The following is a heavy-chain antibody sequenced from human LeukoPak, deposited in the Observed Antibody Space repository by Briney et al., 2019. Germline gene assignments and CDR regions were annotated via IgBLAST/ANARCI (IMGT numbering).Heavy chain of an antibody. V-gene: IGHV3-33*01. CDR2: IWYDGSNK. CDR1: GFTFSSYG. J-gene: IGHJ4*02. D-gene: IGHD6-19*01. Sequence: GRSLRLSCAASGFTFSSYGMHWVRQAPGKGLEWVAVIWYDGSNKYYADSVKGRFTISRDNSKNTLYLQMNSLRAEDTAVYYCARDLLETYSSGWYVAFDYWGQGNLVTVSS. CDR3: ARDLLETYSSGWYVAFDY.